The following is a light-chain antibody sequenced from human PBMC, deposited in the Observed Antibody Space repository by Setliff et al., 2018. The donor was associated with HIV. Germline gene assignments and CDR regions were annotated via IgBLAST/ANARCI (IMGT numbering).Light chain of an antibody. V-gene: IGLV2-14*01. CDR2: DVS. CDR1: SSDVGGYNY. Sequence: SVLTQPASVSGSPGQSITISCTGTSSDVGGYNYVSWYQQHPGKAPKLMIYDVSKWPSGVSNRFSGSKSGNSASLTISGLQAEDEADYYCNSYTSSSTYVFGTGTKVTVL. CDR3: NSYTSSSTYV. J-gene: IGLJ1*01.